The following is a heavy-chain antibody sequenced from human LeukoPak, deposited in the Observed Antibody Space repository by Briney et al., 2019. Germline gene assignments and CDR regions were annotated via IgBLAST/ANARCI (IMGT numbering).Heavy chain of an antibody. J-gene: IGHJ4*02. CDR2: MNPNSGNT. Sequence: ASVKVSCKASGYTFTSYDLNWVRQATGQGLEWMGWMNPNSGNTGYAQKFQGRVTMTRNTSVSTAYMELSSLRSEDTAVYYCARGVYDFWSGYSKDIDYWGQGTLVTVSS. CDR3: ARGVYDFWSGYSKDIDY. V-gene: IGHV1-8*01. CDR1: GYTFTSYD. D-gene: IGHD3-3*01.